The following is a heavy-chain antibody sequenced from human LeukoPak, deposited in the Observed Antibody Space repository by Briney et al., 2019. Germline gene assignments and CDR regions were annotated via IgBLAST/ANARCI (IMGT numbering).Heavy chain of an antibody. CDR1: GGSISSGSYY. V-gene: IGHV4-61*02. CDR3: ARWNRELHFDY. CDR2: IYTSGST. Sequence: SQTLSLTCTVSGGSISSGSYYWRWIRQPAGKGLEWIGRIYTSGSTNYNPSLKSRVTISVDTSKNQFSLKLSSVTAADTAVYYCARWNRELHFDYWGQGTLVTVSS. J-gene: IGHJ4*02. D-gene: IGHD4-23*01.